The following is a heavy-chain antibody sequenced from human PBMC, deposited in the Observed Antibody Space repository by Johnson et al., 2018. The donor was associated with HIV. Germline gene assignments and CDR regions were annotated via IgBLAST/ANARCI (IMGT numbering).Heavy chain of an antibody. CDR1: GFTFSSYA. CDR3: ARAPGWNDVWGAFDI. D-gene: IGHD1-1*01. J-gene: IGHJ3*02. V-gene: IGHV3-66*01. Sequence: VQLVESGGGLVQPGGSLRLSCAASGFTFSSYAMHWVRQAPGKGLAWVAVLYSGGSTYSADAVKGRFTISRDTSKNTLYLQMNSLRAEDTAVYYCARAPGWNDVWGAFDIWGQGTMVTVSS. CDR2: LYSGGST.